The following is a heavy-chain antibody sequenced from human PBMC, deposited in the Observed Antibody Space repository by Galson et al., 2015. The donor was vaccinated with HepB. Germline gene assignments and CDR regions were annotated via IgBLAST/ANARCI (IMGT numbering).Heavy chain of an antibody. CDR3: ARDGAVADRPHEYYYYGMDV. J-gene: IGHJ6*02. CDR2: ISAYNGNT. D-gene: IGHD6-19*01. CDR1: GYTFTSYG. Sequence: SVKVSCKASGYTFTSYGISWVRQAPGQGLEWMGWISAYNGNTNYAQKLQGRVTVTTDTSTSTAYMELRSLRSDDTAVYYCARDGAVADRPHEYYYYGMDVWGQGTTVTVSS. V-gene: IGHV1-18*01.